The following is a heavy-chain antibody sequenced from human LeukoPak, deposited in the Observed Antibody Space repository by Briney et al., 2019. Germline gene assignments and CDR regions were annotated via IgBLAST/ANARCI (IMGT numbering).Heavy chain of an antibody. Sequence: ASVKVSCKASGGTFTSYGISWVRQAPGQGLEWMGWISAYNGNTNYAQKFQGRVTMTTDTSTSTAYMELRSLRSDDPAVYYCARVSDTDDAFDIWGQGTMVTVPS. CDR2: ISAYNGNT. CDR1: GGTFTSYG. J-gene: IGHJ3*02. D-gene: IGHD5/OR15-5a*01. V-gene: IGHV1-18*01. CDR3: ARVSDTDDAFDI.